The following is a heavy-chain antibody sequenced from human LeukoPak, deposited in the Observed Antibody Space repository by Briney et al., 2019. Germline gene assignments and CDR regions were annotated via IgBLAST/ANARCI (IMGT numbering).Heavy chain of an antibody. V-gene: IGHV7-4-1*02. J-gene: IGHJ4*02. D-gene: IGHD6-6*01. CDR2: INTDTGNP. Sequence: ASVKVSCKASGYTFTSYAMNWVRQAPGRGLEWMGWINTDTGNPTYAQGFTGRFVFSLDTSVSTAYLQISSLKAEDTAVYYCARDDGSFIAALTDYWGQGTLVTVSS. CDR3: ARDDGSFIAALTDY. CDR1: GYTFTSYA.